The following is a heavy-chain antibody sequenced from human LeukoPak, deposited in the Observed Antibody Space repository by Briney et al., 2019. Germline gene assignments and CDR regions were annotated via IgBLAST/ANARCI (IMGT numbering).Heavy chain of an antibody. CDR2: IKENGNEQ. CDR3: ARGPGDFDASDI. J-gene: IGHJ3*02. D-gene: IGHD1-14*01. V-gene: IGHV3-7*01. Sequence: GGSLRLSCEASGFTFTSYWMSWVRQAPGKGPEWVAHIKENGNEQYYADSVKGRFAISRDNVKQSLGLQMNSLRVEDTAVYYCARGPGDFDASDIWGQGTMVTVSS. CDR1: GFTFTSYW.